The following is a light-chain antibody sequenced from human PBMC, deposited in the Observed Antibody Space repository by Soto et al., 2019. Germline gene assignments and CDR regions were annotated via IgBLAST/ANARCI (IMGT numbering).Light chain of an antibody. V-gene: IGLV1-44*01. J-gene: IGLJ2*01. CDR2: NDN. CDR1: NSNIGTHT. CDR3: ATWDDSLNVV. Sequence: QSVLTQSPSASGTPGQRVSISCSGSNSNIGTHTVNWYQHVPGTAPKLLIYNDNQRPSAVPGRFSGSKSGTSASLAISGLLSEDEADYYCATWDDSLNVVFGGGTKVTVL.